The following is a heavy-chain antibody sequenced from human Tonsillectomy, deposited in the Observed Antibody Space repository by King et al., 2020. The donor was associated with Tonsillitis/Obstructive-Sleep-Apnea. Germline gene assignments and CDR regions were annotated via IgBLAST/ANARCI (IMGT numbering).Heavy chain of an antibody. CDR2: IYWDGDK. CDR1: GVSLSTSGVG. J-gene: IGHJ4*02. V-gene: IGHV2-5*02. D-gene: IGHD5-24*01. Sequence: TLKESGPTLVKPTQTLTLTCTCSGVSLSTSGVGVGWIRQPPGKALDWLALIYWDGDKRYSPSLKSSLTITNDNSKNQVVLTMTNMDPVDTGTYYIAHERWLQPTHRGFDYWGQGTLVTVSS. CDR3: AHERWLQPTHRGFDY.